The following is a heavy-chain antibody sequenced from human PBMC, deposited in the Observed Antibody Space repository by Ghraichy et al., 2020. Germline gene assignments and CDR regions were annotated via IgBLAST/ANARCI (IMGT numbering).Heavy chain of an antibody. CDR1: GGSISSSSYY. J-gene: IGHJ4*02. CDR2: IYYSGST. D-gene: IGHD3-16*01. V-gene: IGHV4-39*02. Sequence: SETLSLTCTVSGGSISSSSYYWGWIRQPPGKGLEWIGSIYYSGSTYYNPSLKSRVTISVDTSKNQFSLKLSSVTAADTAVYYCARDDIPVGGGFWDYWGQGTLVTVSS. CDR3: ARDDIPVGGGFWDY.